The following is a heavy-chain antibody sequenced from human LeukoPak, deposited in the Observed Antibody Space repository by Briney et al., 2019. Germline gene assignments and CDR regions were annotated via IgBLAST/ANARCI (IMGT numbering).Heavy chain of an antibody. J-gene: IGHJ4*02. CDR3: ARVGPGLSSWYSGEGLVY. CDR2: ISSSSSYI. V-gene: IGHV3-21*04. D-gene: IGHD6-13*01. CDR1: GFTFSSYT. Sequence: GGSLRLSCAASGFTFSSYTMKWVRQAPGKGLEWVSSISSSSSYIYYADSVKGRFTISRDNAKNSLFLQMNSLRAEDTAVYYCARVGPGLSSWYSGEGLVYWGQGTLVTVSS.